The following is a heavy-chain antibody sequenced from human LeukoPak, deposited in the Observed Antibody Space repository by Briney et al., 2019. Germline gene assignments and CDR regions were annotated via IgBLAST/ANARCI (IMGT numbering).Heavy chain of an antibody. J-gene: IGHJ4*02. CDR1: GVSISSSSYY. CDR3: AKHSGRQGYYFDY. Sequence: SETLSLTCTVSGVSISSSSYYWGWIRQPPGKGLEWIGSIYYSGSTYYNPSLKSRVTISVDTSKNQFSLKLSSVTAADTAVYYCAKHSGRQGYYFDYWGQGTLVTVSS. D-gene: IGHD6-19*01. CDR2: IYYSGST. V-gene: IGHV4-39*01.